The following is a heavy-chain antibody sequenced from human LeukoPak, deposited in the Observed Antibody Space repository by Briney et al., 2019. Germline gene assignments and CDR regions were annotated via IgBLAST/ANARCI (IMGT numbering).Heavy chain of an antibody. J-gene: IGHJ4*02. CDR2: ISSSSSSSYI. CDR1: GFTLSTYS. Sequence: PGGSLRLSCAASGFTLSTYSMNWVRQAPGKGLEWVSCISSSSSSSYIYYADSLKGRFTISRDNAKNSLYLQMNSLRAEDTAVYYCARDPGYCSTTSCYKFFDYWGQGTLVTVSS. CDR3: ARDPGYCSTTSCYKFFDY. D-gene: IGHD2-2*02. V-gene: IGHV3-21*01.